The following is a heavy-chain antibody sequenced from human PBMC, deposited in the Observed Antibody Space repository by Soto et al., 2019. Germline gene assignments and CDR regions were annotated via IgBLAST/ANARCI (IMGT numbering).Heavy chain of an antibody. CDR3: VFCAGSYYHDALDL. V-gene: IGHV4-31*03. Sequence: SETLSLTCTVSGGSISSGGYYWSWIRQHPGKGLEWIGYIYYSGSTYYNPSLKSRVTISVDTSKNQFSLKLSSVTAADTAVYYCVFCAGSYYHDALDLCGQGSMVP. CDR2: IYYSGST. J-gene: IGHJ3*01. D-gene: IGHD3-10*02. CDR1: GGSISSGGYY.